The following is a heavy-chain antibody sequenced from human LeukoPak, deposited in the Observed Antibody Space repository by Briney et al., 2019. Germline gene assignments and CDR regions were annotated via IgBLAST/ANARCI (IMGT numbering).Heavy chain of an antibody. V-gene: IGHV1-69*13. J-gene: IGHJ4*02. CDR2: IIPIFGTA. D-gene: IGHD1-26*01. CDR1: GGTFSSYA. Sequence: GASVKVSCKASGGTFSSYAISWVRQAPGQGLEWMGGIIPIFGTANYAQKFQGRVTITADESTSTAYMELSSLRSEDTAVYYCARDKVVGATLFDYWGQGALVTVSS. CDR3: ARDKVVGATLFDY.